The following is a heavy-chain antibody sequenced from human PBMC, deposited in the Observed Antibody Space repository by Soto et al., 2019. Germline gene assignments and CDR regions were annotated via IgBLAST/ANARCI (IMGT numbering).Heavy chain of an antibody. J-gene: IGHJ6*02. D-gene: IGHD2-2*02. V-gene: IGHV3-48*02. Sequence: GGSLRLSCAASGFTFSTYSMNWVRQAPGKGLEWVSYISSSSNTIYYADSVKGRFTISRDSAKNSLYLLMNSLRDEDTAVYYCARENTHYYAMDVWGQGTTVTVSS. CDR3: ARENTHYYAMDV. CDR1: GFTFSTYS. CDR2: ISSSSNTI.